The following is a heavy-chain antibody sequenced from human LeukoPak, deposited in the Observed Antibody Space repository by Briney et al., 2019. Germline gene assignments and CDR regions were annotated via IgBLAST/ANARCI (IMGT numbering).Heavy chain of an antibody. CDR3: ARTSMRAFDT. Sequence: QPGGSLRLSCAASGFTLSTYAMHWVRQAPGKGLEWVSYISSSSSTIYYADSVRGRFTISRDNGKNSLYLQMNSLRDEDTAVYYCARTSMRAFDTWGQGTMVTVSS. D-gene: IGHD2/OR15-2a*01. J-gene: IGHJ3*02. CDR1: GFTLSTYA. V-gene: IGHV3-48*02. CDR2: ISSSSSTI.